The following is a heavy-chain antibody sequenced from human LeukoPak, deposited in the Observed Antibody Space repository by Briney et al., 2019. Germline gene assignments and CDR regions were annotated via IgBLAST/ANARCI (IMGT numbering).Heavy chain of an antibody. V-gene: IGHV4-31*03. Sequence: SETLSLTCIVTGGSISSDGYYWSWIRQHPGKGLEWIGYIYNSGTTYYSPSLKGRVTMTVDTSSNQFALKLSSVTAADTAVYYCARGALTPPQRYNYYGMDVWGQGTTVTVSS. CDR1: GGSISSDGYY. CDR3: ARGALTPPQRYNYYGMDV. CDR2: IYNSGTT. D-gene: IGHD4/OR15-4a*01. J-gene: IGHJ6*02.